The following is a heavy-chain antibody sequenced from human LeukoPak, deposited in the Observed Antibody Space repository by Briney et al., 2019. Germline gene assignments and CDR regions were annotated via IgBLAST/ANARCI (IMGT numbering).Heavy chain of an antibody. CDR3: ARAEASGNYFNSHYNYYMDV. V-gene: IGHV4-38-2*02. Sequence: PSETLSLTCTVSGYSISSGYYWGWIRQPPGKGLEWIGTIYHSGGTYYNPSLKSRVTISEDTSKNQFSLKLSSVTAADTAVYYCARAEASGNYFNSHYNYYMDVWGKGTTVTVS. J-gene: IGHJ6*03. CDR2: IYHSGGT. CDR1: GYSISSGYY. D-gene: IGHD3-10*01.